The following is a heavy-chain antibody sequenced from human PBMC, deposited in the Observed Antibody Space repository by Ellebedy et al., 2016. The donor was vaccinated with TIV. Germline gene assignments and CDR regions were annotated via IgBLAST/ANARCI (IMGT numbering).Heavy chain of an antibody. CDR2: IYCSGST. V-gene: IGHV4-39*07. J-gene: IGHJ5*02. CDR1: GGSIRSSSYY. CDR3: ARDNWGSLDL. Sequence: MPGGSLRLSCTVSGGSIRSSSYYWGWIRQPPGKGLEWIGSIYCSGSTYYNPALKSRVTISVDTSKNQFSLKLRSVTAADTAVYFCARDNWGSLDLWGQGTLVTVSS. D-gene: IGHD3-16*01.